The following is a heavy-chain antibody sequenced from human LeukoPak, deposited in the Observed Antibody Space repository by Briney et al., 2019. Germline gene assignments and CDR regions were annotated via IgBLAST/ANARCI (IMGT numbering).Heavy chain of an antibody. J-gene: IGHJ2*01. Sequence: ASVKVSCKASGYTFTDYYMHWVRQAPGQGLEWMGWINPISGATNYALKFQGRVTMTRDTSISTAYMDLSRLRSDDTAVYYCAKVGGNWYFDLWGRGTLVTVSS. V-gene: IGHV1-2*02. D-gene: IGHD3-3*01. CDR2: INPISGAT. CDR1: GYTFTDYY. CDR3: AKVGGNWYFDL.